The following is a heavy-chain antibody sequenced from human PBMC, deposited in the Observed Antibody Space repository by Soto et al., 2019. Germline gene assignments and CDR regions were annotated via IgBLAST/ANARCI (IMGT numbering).Heavy chain of an antibody. J-gene: IGHJ3*02. CDR1: GFSLTTSGVG. CDR2: IYWDDDK. D-gene: IGHD6-13*01. CDR3: AHGDNVAAANAFDI. V-gene: IGHV2-5*02. Sequence: QITLKESGPTLVKPTQTLTLTCTFSGFSLTTSGVGVGWIHQPPGKALEWLAIIYWDDDKHYTPSLKSRLTVTKDTSKNQVVLMMTNLQPVDTATYYCAHGDNVAAANAFDIWGQGTMVTVSS.